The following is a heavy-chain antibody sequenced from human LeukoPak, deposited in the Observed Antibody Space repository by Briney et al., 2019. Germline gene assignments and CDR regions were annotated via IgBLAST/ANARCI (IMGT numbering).Heavy chain of an antibody. J-gene: IGHJ6*03. D-gene: IGHD2-2*03. CDR2: LSGSGVST. V-gene: IGHV3-23*01. Sequence: ETLSLTCAVYGGSFSGYYWSWVRQAPGKGLEWVSGLSGSGVSTYYADSVKGRFTISRDNSKNTLYLQMNSLRAEDTAIYYCAKRYTRGDVGYYYYMDVWGKGTTVTVSS. CDR3: AKRYTRGDVGYYYYMDV. CDR1: GGSFSGYY.